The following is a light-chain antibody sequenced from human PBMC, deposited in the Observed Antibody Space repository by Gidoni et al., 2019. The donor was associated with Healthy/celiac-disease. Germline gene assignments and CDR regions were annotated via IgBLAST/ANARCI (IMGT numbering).Light chain of an antibody. CDR2: LGS. V-gene: IGKV2-28*01. CDR3: MQALQTPPMCS. J-gene: IGKJ2*04. CDR1: QSLLHSNGYNY. Sequence: DIVMTQSPLSLPVTPGEPASISCRSSQSLLHSNGYNYLDWYLQKPGQSPQLLIYLGSNRASGVPDRCSGSGSGTDCTLKISRVEAEDVGVYYCMQALQTPPMCSFGQGTKLEIK.